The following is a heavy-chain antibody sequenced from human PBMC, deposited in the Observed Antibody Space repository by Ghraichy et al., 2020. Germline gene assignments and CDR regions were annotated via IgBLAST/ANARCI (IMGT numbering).Heavy chain of an antibody. D-gene: IGHD2/OR15-2a*01. V-gene: IGHV3-30*18. CDR1: GFTFSSYG. J-gene: IGHJ3*02. CDR2: ISYDGSNK. CDR3: AKDERGLALLTGDAFDI. Sequence: GGSLRLSCAASGFTFSSYGMHWVRQAPGKGLEWVAVISYDGSNKYYADSVKGRFTISRDNSKNTLYLQMNSLRAEDTAVYYCAKDERGLALLTGDAFDIWGQGTMVTVSS.